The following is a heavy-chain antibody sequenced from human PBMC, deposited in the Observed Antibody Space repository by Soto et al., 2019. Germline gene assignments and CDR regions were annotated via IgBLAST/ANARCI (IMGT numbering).Heavy chain of an antibody. CDR2: IYPGDSDT. D-gene: IGHD1-26*01. J-gene: IGHJ4*02. V-gene: IGHV5-51*01. CDR3: ARYSGSYWHYLDF. CDR1: GYSFASHW. Sequence: GESLKISCEGSGYSFASHWVAWVRQMPEKGLEWIGTIYPGDSDTKYSSAFRGHVTISADTSVSTAYLQWRSLEATDSAIYYCARYSGSYWHYLDFWGQGTLVTVFS.